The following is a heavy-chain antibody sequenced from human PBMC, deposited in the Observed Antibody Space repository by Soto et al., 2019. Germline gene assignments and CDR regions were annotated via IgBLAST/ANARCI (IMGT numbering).Heavy chain of an antibody. D-gene: IGHD5-18*01. CDR2: ISGNGGTT. CDR3: VKSYRYSYGSDY. J-gene: IGHJ4*02. Sequence: GGPLRLSCAASGFSFSSYAMNWVRQGPGKGLEWVSGISGNGGTTYYADSVKGRSTISRDNFKNTMYMQMNSLRADDTAVYYCVKSYRYSYGSDYWGQGTLVTVSS. CDR1: GFSFSSYA. V-gene: IGHV3-23*01.